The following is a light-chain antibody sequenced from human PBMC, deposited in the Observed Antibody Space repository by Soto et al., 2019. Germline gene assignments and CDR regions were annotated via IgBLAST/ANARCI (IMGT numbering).Light chain of an antibody. CDR3: QQHNKWPIT. Sequence: EFLLTQYPGTLSLSPGERSTLSCITSQSVSASQLAWYQQKPGQAPRLLIYHASTRATGVPARFSGGGSGTEFTLTINSQQSEDSAVYYCQQHNKWPITLGKGTRLEI. V-gene: IGKV3D-15*01. J-gene: IGKJ5*01. CDR2: HAS. CDR1: QSVSASQ.